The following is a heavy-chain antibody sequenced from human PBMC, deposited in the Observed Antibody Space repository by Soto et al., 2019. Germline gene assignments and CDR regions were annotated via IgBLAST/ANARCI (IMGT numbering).Heavy chain of an antibody. Sequence: QVQLVESGGGVVQPGRSLRLSCAASGFTFSSYGMHWVRQAPGKGLEWVAVISYDGSNKYYADSVKGRFTISTYNSKNSLYLQMNSLRAEDTAVYYCAKDPAPVVPAAINYYYYYMDVWGKGSTVTVSS. D-gene: IGHD2-2*02. CDR3: AKDPAPVVPAAINYYYYYMDV. CDR2: ISYDGSNK. CDR1: GFTFSSYG. V-gene: IGHV3-30*18. J-gene: IGHJ6*03.